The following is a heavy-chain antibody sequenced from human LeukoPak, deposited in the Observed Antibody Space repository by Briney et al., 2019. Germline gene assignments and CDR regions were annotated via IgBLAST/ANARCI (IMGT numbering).Heavy chain of an antibody. J-gene: IGHJ4*02. Sequence: GASVKVSCKASGYTFTGYYMHLVRQAPGQGLECMGWINPNSGGTNYAQKFQGRVTMTRDTSISTAYMELSRLRSDDTAVYYCTRVIYDYGSRIDYWGQGTLVTVSS. CDR3: TRVIYDYGSRIDY. D-gene: IGHD5/OR15-5a*01. CDR2: INPNSGGT. V-gene: IGHV1-2*02. CDR1: GYTFTGYY.